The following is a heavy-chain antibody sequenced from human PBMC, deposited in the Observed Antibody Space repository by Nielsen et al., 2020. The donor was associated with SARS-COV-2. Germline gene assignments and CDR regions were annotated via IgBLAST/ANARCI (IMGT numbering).Heavy chain of an antibody. D-gene: IGHD2-2*02. J-gene: IGHJ6*02. Sequence: VRQAPGKGLEWASAITGSGSTTYYADSVKGRFTISRDNSKNTLYLQMNSLRAEDTTVYYCATLGYCSSTSCYRGGNYYYYYGMDVWGQGTTVTVSS. V-gene: IGHV3-23*01. CDR3: ATLGYCSSTSCYRGGNYYYYYGMDV. CDR2: ITGSGSTT.